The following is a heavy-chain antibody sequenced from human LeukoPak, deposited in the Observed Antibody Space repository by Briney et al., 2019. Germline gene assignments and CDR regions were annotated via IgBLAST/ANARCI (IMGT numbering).Heavy chain of an antibody. CDR1: GFTFSSYA. CDR3: ARDRDSSSHYYYGMDV. V-gene: IGHV3-30*04. CDR2: ISYDGSNK. D-gene: IGHD6-13*01. J-gene: IGHJ6*02. Sequence: PGGSPRLSCAASGFTFSSYAMHWVRQAPGKGLEWVAVISYDGSNKYYADSVKGRFTISRDNSKNTLYLQMNSLRAEDTAVYYCARDRDSSSHYYYGMDVWGQGTTVTVSS.